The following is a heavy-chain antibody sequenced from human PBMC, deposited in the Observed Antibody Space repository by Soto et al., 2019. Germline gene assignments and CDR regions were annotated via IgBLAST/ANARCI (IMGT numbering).Heavy chain of an antibody. CDR2: IYHTGTT. V-gene: IGHV4-4*02. Sequence: QLRESGPGLVKPSGTLSLTCFVSGASISSTYWWSWVRQTPGKRLEWIGQIYHTGTTSYNPSLMNRATISLDKSNRQVSLRLTSMTAADTAVYYCASLPPRIVVVMTDLPTWGQGTLVTVSS. CDR3: ASLPPRIVVVMTDLPT. J-gene: IGHJ5*02. D-gene: IGHD2-15*01. CDR1: GASISSTYW.